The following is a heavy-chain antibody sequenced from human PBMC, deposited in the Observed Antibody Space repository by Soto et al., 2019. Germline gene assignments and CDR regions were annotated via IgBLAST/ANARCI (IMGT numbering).Heavy chain of an antibody. CDR3: AAPPRY. V-gene: IGHV4-61*05. Sequence: SETLSLTCTVSGGSITSSSYYWGWIRQPPGKGLEWIGYIYDSGSTNYNPSLKSRVTISVDTSKNQFSLKLTSVTAADTAVYYCAAPPRYWGQGTLVTVSS. CDR1: GGSITSSSYY. CDR2: IYDSGST. J-gene: IGHJ4*02. D-gene: IGHD6-6*01.